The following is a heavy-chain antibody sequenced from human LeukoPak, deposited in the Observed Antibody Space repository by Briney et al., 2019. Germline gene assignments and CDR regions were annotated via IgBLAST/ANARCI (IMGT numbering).Heavy chain of an antibody. D-gene: IGHD6-13*01. J-gene: IGHJ4*02. V-gene: IGHV4-30-2*01. CDR2: IYHSGST. Sequence: PSETLSLTCTVSGGSISSGGYYWSWIRQPPGKGLEWIGYIYHSGSTYYNPSLKSRVTISVDRFKNQFSLKLSSVTAAGTAVYYCARGDSSSEYFDYWGQGTLVTVSS. CDR3: ARGDSSSEYFDY. CDR1: GGSISSGGYY.